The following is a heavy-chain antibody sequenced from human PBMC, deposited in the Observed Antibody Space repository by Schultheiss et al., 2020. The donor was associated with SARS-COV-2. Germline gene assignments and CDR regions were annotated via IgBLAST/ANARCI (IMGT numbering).Heavy chain of an antibody. CDR3: AGSIAVGVPDAFDT. D-gene: IGHD6-19*01. J-gene: IGHJ3*02. CDR2: IFPGDSDT. V-gene: IGHV5-51*01. Sequence: GESLKISCKGSGYRFSIYWIGWVRQMPGKGLEWMGIIFPGDSDTRYSPSFQGQVTISADKSISTAYLQWSSLKASDTAMYYCAGSIAVGVPDAFDTWGQGTMVTVSS. CDR1: GYRFSIYW.